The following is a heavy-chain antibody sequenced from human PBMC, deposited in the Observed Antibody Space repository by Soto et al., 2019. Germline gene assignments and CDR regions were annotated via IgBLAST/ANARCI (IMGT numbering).Heavy chain of an antibody. CDR2: IGTAGDT. V-gene: IGHV3-13*01. D-gene: IGHD6-19*01. CDR3: ARVGESGCPNFDY. J-gene: IGHJ4*02. Sequence: EVQLVESGGGLVQPGGSLRLSCAASGFTFSSYDMHWVRQATGKGLEWVSAIGTAGDTYYPGSVKGRFTISRENAKNSLYLQMNSLRAEDTAVYYCARVGESGCPNFDYWGQGTLVTVSS. CDR1: GFTFSSYD.